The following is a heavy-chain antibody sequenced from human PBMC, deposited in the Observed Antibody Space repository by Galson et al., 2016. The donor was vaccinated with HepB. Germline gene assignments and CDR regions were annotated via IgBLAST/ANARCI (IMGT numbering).Heavy chain of an antibody. CDR2: ILFNGRNK. D-gene: IGHD6-19*01. J-gene: IGHJ3*01. CDR1: GFTFSSYG. Sequence: SLRLSCAASGFTFSSYGMHWVRQAPGKGLEWVAVILFNGRNKYEADSVSGRFTISRDNSKNTLYLQMNSLRVEDTAVYYCVKGRSLQSRGFVDAFDLWGQGTVVTVSP. V-gene: IGHV3-30*18. CDR3: VKGRSLQSRGFVDAFDL.